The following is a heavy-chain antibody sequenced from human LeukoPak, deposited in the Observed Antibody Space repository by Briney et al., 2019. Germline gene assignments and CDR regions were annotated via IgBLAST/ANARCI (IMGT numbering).Heavy chain of an antibody. D-gene: IGHD2-2*02. CDR2: ISTYNGDT. CDR1: VYTFTNHG. V-gene: IGHV1-18*01. J-gene: IGHJ4*02. Sequence: PSVKMSRKGSVYTFTNHGFSWVRHTPGQGLERMGEISTYNGDTNYAQNLQGRVTMTTDTTTSTACMEMRSLRSDDTALYYSARGCSSASCYNFFWGQGTLVTVSS. CDR3: ARGCSSASCYNFF.